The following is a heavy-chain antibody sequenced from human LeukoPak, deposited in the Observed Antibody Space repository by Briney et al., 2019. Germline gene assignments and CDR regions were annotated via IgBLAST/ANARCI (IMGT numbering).Heavy chain of an antibody. J-gene: IGHJ4*02. D-gene: IGHD1-1*01. CDR3: TKVSTTGVGGRGYFDQ. V-gene: IGHV3-23*01. CDR2: ITDTSVVDRT. CDR1: GLIFTSYA. Sequence: GGSLRLSCAPSGLIFTSYAMSWVRLTPGKGLEWVSFITDTSVVDRTYYADSVRGRFTISRDSSKSTLYLQINSLRAEDTAVYYCTKVSTTGVGGRGYFDQWGEGTQVTVSS.